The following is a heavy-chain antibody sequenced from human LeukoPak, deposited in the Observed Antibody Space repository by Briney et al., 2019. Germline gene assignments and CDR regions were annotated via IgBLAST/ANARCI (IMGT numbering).Heavy chain of an antibody. CDR1: GGSISSGDYY. Sequence: PSETLSLTCTVPGGSISSGDYYWSWIRQPPGKGLEWIGYIYYSGSTYYNPSLKSRVTISVDTSKNQFSLKLSSVTAADTAVYYCAREWELLPHDAFDIWGQGTMVTVSS. J-gene: IGHJ3*02. CDR2: IYYSGST. D-gene: IGHD1-26*01. CDR3: AREWELLPHDAFDI. V-gene: IGHV4-30-4*08.